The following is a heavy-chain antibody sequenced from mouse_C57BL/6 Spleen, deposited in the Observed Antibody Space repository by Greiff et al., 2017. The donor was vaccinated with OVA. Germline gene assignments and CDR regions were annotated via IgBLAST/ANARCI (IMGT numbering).Heavy chain of an antibody. Sequence: QVQLQQPGAELVRPGSSVKLSCKASGYTFTSYWMHWVKQRPIQGLEWIGNIDPSDSETNYNQKFKDKATLTVDKSSSTAYMQLSSLTSEDSAVYYCARGYYYGSRNYAMDYWGQGTSVTVSS. CDR1: GYTFTSYW. CDR3: ARGYYYGSRNYAMDY. D-gene: IGHD1-1*01. V-gene: IGHV1-52*01. CDR2: IDPSDSET. J-gene: IGHJ4*01.